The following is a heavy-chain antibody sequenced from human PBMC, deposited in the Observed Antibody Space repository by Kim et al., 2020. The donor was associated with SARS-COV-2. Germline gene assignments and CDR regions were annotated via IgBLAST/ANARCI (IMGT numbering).Heavy chain of an antibody. J-gene: IGHJ3*02. Sequence: ASVKVSCKASGYTFTSYYMYWVRQAPGQGLEWMGIINPSGGSTSYAQKFQGRVTMTRDTSTSTVYMELSSLRSEDTAVYYCARDQRYTYYYDSGGGEAFDIWGQGTMVTVSS. V-gene: IGHV1-46*01. CDR2: INPSGGST. CDR1: GYTFTSYY. CDR3: ARDQRYTYYYDSGGGEAFDI. D-gene: IGHD3-22*01.